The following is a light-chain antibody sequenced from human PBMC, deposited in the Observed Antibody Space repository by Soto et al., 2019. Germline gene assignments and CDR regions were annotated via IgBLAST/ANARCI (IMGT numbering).Light chain of an antibody. J-gene: IGKJ5*01. CDR1: QSFRGL. CDR2: DAY. CDR3: QRRHMWPIS. Sequence: EVVLTQSPVTLSLSPGERATLSCRASQSFRGLLAGYQQKPGQAHRLLIYDAYNRATGIPPRFSGSGSGTDFTLTISSLEPEYSAVYYCQRRHMWPISFGQGPRLVIK. V-gene: IGKV3-11*01.